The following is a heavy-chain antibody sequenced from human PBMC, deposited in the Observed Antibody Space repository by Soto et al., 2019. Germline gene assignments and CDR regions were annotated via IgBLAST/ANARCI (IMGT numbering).Heavy chain of an antibody. CDR1: GYTFASLL. D-gene: IGHD3-16*01. Sequence: GESMTRSGPAFGYTFASLLIAWVRQMPGKGLEWVGIIYPGDSETRYSPSLQGQVPISADRSTPPASLQWSSLKASDSGTYYCAKCRGEFPGNHGASLDKRGQRTADTVSS. CDR2: IYPGDSET. J-gene: IGHJ4*01. CDR3: AKCRGEFPGNHGASLDK. V-gene: IGHV5-51*01.